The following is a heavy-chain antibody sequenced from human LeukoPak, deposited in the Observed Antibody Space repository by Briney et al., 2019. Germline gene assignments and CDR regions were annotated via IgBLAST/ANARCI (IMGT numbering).Heavy chain of an antibody. D-gene: IGHD5-24*01. V-gene: IGHV1-46*01. CDR2: INPSGGST. Sequence: GASVTVSCRASGYTFTNYYMHWVRQAPGQGLEWMGIINPSGGSTTYAQKFQDRVTMNRDMSTSTVYMELSSLRSEDTAVYYCARNRWLDCWGQGTLVTVPS. J-gene: IGHJ4*02. CDR3: ARNRWLDC. CDR1: GYTFTNYY.